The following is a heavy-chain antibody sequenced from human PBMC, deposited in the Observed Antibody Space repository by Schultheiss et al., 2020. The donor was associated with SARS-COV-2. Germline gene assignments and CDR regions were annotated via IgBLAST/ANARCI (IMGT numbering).Heavy chain of an antibody. Sequence: SETLSLTCTVSGGPISSGSYYWSWIRQPAGKGLEWIGRIYTSGSTDYNPSLKSRVTISVDTTKNHFSLGLRSVTAADTAVYYCAASWEDAFDIWGQGTMVTVSS. V-gene: IGHV4-61*02. D-gene: IGHD1-26*01. CDR2: IYTSGST. CDR3: AASWEDAFDI. CDR1: GGPISSGSYY. J-gene: IGHJ3*02.